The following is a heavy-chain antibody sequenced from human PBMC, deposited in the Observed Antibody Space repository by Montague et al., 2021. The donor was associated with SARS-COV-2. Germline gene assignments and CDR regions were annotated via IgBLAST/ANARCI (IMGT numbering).Heavy chain of an antibody. CDR3: AKDLETSGWYTFFFDS. CDR1: GFTFDGHA. D-gene: IGHD6-19*01. CDR2: ISDGGTST. J-gene: IGHJ4*02. V-gene: IGHV3-23*01. Sequence: SLRLSCAGSGFTFDGHAMSWVRQAPGKGLEWVAGISDGGTSTYYADSVKGRLTISRDNSKNTLYLQIHSLRAEDTAVYYCAKDLETSGWYTFFFDSWGQGTLVTVSS.